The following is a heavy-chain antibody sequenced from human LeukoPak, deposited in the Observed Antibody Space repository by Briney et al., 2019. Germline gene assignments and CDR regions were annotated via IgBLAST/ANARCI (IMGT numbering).Heavy chain of an antibody. D-gene: IGHD5-18*01. CDR2: ISGNGGRT. CDR1: GFTFSSYA. J-gene: IGHJ5*02. V-gene: IGHV3-23*01. CDR3: AKVRDLDTVLGRFDK. Sequence: PGGSLRLSCAASGFTFSSYAMSWVRQAPGKGLEWVSVISGNGGRTYYADSVKGRFTISRDNSKNTLYLQMNSLRAEDTAVYYCAKVRDLDTVLGRFDKWGQGTVVTVSS.